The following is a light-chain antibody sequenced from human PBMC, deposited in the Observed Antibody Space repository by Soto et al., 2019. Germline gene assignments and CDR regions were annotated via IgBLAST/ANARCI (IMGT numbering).Light chain of an antibody. CDR1: QSISSW. J-gene: IGKJ1*01. V-gene: IGKV1-5*03. CDR3: QQYNSYPWT. Sequence: DIQMTQSPSTLSASVGDRVTITCRASQSISSWLAWYQQKPGKAPKLLIYKASSLESGVPSRFSGSGSGTEFNLTINSLQPDDFATYYCQQYNSYPWTFGQGTKVEIK. CDR2: KAS.